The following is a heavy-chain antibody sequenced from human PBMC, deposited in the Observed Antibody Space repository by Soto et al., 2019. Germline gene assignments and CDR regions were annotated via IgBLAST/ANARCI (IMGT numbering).Heavy chain of an antibody. V-gene: IGHV3-23*01. CDR3: AKKQGLPLVRGHIDY. CDR1: GFTFSSYA. J-gene: IGHJ4*02. Sequence: TVGSLRHSCRSSGFTFSSYAMSLVRKSPFKGLEWVSAISGSGGSTYYADSVKGRFTISRDNSKNTLYLQMNSLRAEDTAVYYCAKKQGLPLVRGHIDYWGQGTLVTVSS. CDR2: ISGSGGST. D-gene: IGHD3-10*01.